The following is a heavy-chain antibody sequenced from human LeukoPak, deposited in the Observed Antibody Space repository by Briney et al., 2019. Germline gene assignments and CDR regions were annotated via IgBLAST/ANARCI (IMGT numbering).Heavy chain of an antibody. J-gene: IGHJ4*02. CDR2: ISAYNGNT. V-gene: IGHV1-18*01. Sequence: ASVKVSCKASGYTYTSYGISWVRQAPGQGLEWMGWISAYNGNTNYAQKLQGRVTMTTDTSTSTAYMELSSLRSEDTAVYYCAAAPFTIFGVVIFDYWGQGTLVTVSS. D-gene: IGHD3-3*01. CDR3: AAAPFTIFGVVIFDY. CDR1: GYTYTSYG.